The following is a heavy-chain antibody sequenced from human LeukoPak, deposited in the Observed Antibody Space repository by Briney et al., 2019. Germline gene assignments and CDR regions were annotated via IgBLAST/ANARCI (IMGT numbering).Heavy chain of an antibody. D-gene: IGHD3-3*01. J-gene: IGHJ4*02. Sequence: PPETLSLTCAVYGGSFSGYYWSWIRQPPGKGLEWIGEINHSGSTNYNPSLKSRVTISVDTSKNQFSLKLSSVTAADTAVYYCAREYFWSGYYDYWGQGTLVTVPS. V-gene: IGHV4-34*01. CDR1: GGSFSGYY. CDR3: AREYFWSGYYDY. CDR2: INHSGST.